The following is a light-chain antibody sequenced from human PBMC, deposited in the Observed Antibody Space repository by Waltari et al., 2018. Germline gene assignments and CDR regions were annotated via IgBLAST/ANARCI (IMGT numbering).Light chain of an antibody. V-gene: IGKV2-28*01. Sequence: DILMTQSPLSLPVTPGEPASISCRSSQSLLHSNGYNYLDWYLQKPGQSPQVLIYLGSNRASRVPDRFSGSGSGTDFTLNISRVEAEDVGVYYCMQILQPARTFGQGTRLEIK. CDR2: LGS. CDR1: QSLLHSNGYNY. J-gene: IGKJ2*01. CDR3: MQILQPART.